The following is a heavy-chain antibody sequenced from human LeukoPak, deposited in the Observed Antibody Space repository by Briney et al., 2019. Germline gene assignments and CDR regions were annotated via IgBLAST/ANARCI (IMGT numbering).Heavy chain of an antibody. CDR1: GLTFSNYW. V-gene: IGHV3-7*01. CDR3: ARGSAVTANNFDF. D-gene: IGHD4-11*01. Sequence: GGSLRLSCVVSGLTFSNYWMSWVRQAPGKGLEWVANIKQDESEKYYVDSVKGRFTISRDNAKNSLYLQMNSLRAEDTAVYYCARGSAVTANNFDFWGQGTLVTVSS. J-gene: IGHJ4*02. CDR2: IKQDESEK.